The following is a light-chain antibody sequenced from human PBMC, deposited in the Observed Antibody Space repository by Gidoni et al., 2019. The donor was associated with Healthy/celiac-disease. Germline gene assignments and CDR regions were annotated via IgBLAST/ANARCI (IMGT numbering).Light chain of an antibody. Sequence: DIVLTQSPATLSLSPGERATLSCRASQSVSSYLAWYQQKPGQAPRLLIYDASNRATGIPARFSGSGSGTEFTLTISSLEPEDFAVYYCQQRSNWPPRYTFGQGTKLEIK. J-gene: IGKJ2*01. CDR3: QQRSNWPPRYT. V-gene: IGKV3-11*01. CDR2: DAS. CDR1: QSVSSY.